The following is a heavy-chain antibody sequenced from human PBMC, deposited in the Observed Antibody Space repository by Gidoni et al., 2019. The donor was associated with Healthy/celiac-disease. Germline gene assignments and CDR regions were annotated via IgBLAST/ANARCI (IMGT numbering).Heavy chain of an antibody. V-gene: IGHV3-9*01. CDR3: AKDRSCSGGSCYSREFDY. J-gene: IGHJ4*02. CDR2: ISWNSGSI. CDR1: GVTFDDYA. D-gene: IGHD2-15*01. Sequence: EVQLVASGGGPGQPGRFMRLSRAACGVTFDDYAMHWVRQAPGKGLEWVSGISWNSGSISYADSVKSRFTISRDNAKNSLYLQMNSLRAEDTAFYYCAKDRSCSGGSCYSREFDYWGQGTLVTVSS.